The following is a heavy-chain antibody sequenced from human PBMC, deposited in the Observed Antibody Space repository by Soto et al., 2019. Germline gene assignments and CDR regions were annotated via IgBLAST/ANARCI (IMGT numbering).Heavy chain of an antibody. Sequence: GGSLRLSCAASGFTFSSYGMHWVRQAPGKGLEWVAVISYDGSNKYYADSVKGRFTISRDNSKNTLYLQMNSLRAEDTAVYYCAKDPNALDYDILTGFPHWGQGTLVTVSS. CDR3: AKDPNALDYDILTGFPH. D-gene: IGHD3-9*01. CDR2: ISYDGSNK. CDR1: GFTFSSYG. J-gene: IGHJ4*02. V-gene: IGHV3-30*18.